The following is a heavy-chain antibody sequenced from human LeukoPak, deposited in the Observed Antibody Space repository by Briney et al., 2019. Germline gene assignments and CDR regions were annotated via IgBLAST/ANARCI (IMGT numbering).Heavy chain of an antibody. CDR3: ARAPRGGFDY. D-gene: IGHD2-15*01. CDR2: VTSSSSTR. Sequence: PGGSLRFSCAASGFTFSTYSVNWVRQAPGKGLEWVSYVTSSSSTRFYADSVKGRFTISRDNAENSMYLQMNSLRAEDTAVYYCARAPRGGFDYWGQGTLVTVSS. CDR1: GFTFSTYS. V-gene: IGHV3-48*01. J-gene: IGHJ4*02.